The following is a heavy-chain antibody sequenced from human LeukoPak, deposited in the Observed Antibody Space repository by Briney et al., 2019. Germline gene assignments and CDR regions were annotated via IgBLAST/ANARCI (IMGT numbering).Heavy chain of an antibody. D-gene: IGHD3-16*01. Sequence: GGSLRLSCSASEFTFSDYDMNWVRQAPGKGLEWVSSISGLSTHIYYGDSVKGRLSISRDNAKNSVYLQMNSLGVEDTAIYYCGRAFPPLRTSSAGDLWGQGILVTVSS. J-gene: IGHJ4*02. CDR3: GRAFPPLRTSSAGDL. CDR1: EFTFSDYD. CDR2: ISGLSTHI. V-gene: IGHV3-69-1*02.